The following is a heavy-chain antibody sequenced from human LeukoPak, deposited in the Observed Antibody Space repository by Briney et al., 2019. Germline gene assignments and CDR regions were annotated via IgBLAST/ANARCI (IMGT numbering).Heavy chain of an antibody. Sequence: SPTVSLTCAISGDSVSSNSAAWNWLRPCPSRGLEGLGSTYYRSKWYNDYAVSVKSRITINPDTTKSQVSLQLNSVTPEDTAVYYCARGNSGSIDYWGQGTLVTVSS. CDR2: TYYRSKWYN. CDR1: GDSVSSNSAA. J-gene: IGHJ4*02. CDR3: ARGNSGSIDY. D-gene: IGHD6-19*01. V-gene: IGHV6-1*01.